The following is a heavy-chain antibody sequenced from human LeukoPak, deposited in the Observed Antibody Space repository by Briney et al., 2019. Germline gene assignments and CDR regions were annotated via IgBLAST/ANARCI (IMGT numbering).Heavy chain of an antibody. V-gene: IGHV3-30*02. D-gene: IGHD2-2*02. J-gene: IGHJ4*02. Sequence: GGSLRLSCAASGFTFSSYGMHWVRQAPGKGLEWVAFIRYDGSNKYYADSVKGRFTISRDNSMNTLYLQLNSLRSDDTAVYYCAKDIGDCSSTSCYRYYFDYWGQGTLVTVSS. CDR1: GFTFSSYG. CDR2: IRYDGSNK. CDR3: AKDIGDCSSTSCYRYYFDY.